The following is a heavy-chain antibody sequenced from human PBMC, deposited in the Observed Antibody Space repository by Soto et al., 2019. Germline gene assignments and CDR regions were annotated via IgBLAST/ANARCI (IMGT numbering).Heavy chain of an antibody. D-gene: IGHD1-1*01. CDR2: IIPIFGTA. V-gene: IGHV1-69*12. Sequence: QVQLVQSGAEVKKPGSSVTVSCKASGGTFSSYTISWVRQAPGQGLEWMGGIIPIFGTANYAQQFQGRVTITADESTSTAYMELSSLRSEDTAVYYCARGNHRCLQLWYVDLWGRGTLVTVSS. J-gene: IGHJ2*01. CDR3: ARGNHRCLQLWYVDL. CDR1: GGTFSSYT.